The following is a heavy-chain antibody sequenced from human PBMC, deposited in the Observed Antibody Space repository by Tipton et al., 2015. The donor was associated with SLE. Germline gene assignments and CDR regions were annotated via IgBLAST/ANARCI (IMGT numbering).Heavy chain of an antibody. CDR1: GFTFSSYW. J-gene: IGHJ3*02. CDR2: INHSGST. D-gene: IGHD6-13*01. CDR3: ARRGPFFIAPAFDI. Sequence: LRLSCAASGFTFSSYWMHWVRQAPGKGLEWIGEINHSGSTSYNPSLKSRVTISVDTSKNQFSLKLTSVTAADTAVYYCARRGPFFIAPAFDIWGQGTMVTVSS. V-gene: IGHV4-34*01.